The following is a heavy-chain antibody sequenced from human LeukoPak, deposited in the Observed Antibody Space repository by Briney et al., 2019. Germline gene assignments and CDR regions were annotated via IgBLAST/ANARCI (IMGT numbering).Heavy chain of an antibody. D-gene: IGHD3-22*01. CDR1: GGSFSGYY. V-gene: IGHV4-34*01. CDR2: INHSGST. Sequence: PSETLSLTCAVYGGSFSGYYWSWIRQPPGKGLEWIGEINHSGSTNYNPSLKSRVTISVDTSKNQFSLRLSSVTAADTAVYYCARGSGAYYYDSSGYYYLGPYFDYWGQGTLVTVPS. CDR3: ARGSGAYYYDSSGYYYLGPYFDY. J-gene: IGHJ4*02.